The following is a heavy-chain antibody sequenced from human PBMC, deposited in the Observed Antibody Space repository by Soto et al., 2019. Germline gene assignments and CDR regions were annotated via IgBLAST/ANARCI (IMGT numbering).Heavy chain of an antibody. CDR1: GFTVSSNY. V-gene: IGHV3-53*04. CDR2: IYSGGST. J-gene: IGHJ3*02. Sequence: GGSLRLSCAASGFTVSSNYMSWVRQAPGKGLEWVSVIYSGGSTYYADSVKGRFTISRHNSKNTLYLQMNSLRAEDTAVYYCARVRSRLLWFGELQNDAFDIWGQGTMVTVSS. D-gene: IGHD3-10*01. CDR3: ARVRSRLLWFGELQNDAFDI.